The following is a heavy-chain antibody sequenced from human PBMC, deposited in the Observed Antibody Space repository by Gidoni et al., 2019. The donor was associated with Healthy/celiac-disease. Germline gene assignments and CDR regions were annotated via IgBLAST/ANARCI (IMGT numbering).Heavy chain of an antibody. CDR2: IYHSGST. V-gene: IGHV4-30-2*01. J-gene: IGHJ4*02. Sequence: QLQLQESGSGLVKPSQTLSLTCAVSGGSISSGGYSWSWIRQPPGKGLEWIGYIYHSGSTYYNPSLKSRVTISVDRSKNQFSLKLSSVTAADTSVYYCASSSNYYDFLGIDYWGQGTLVTVSS. CDR3: ASSSNYYDFLGIDY. D-gene: IGHD3-3*01. CDR1: GGSISSGGYS.